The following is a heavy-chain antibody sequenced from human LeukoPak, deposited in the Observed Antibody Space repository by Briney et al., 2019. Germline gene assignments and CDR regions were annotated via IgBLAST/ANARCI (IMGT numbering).Heavy chain of an antibody. D-gene: IGHD4-11*01. CDR3: ARLAVDYSNYVGWFDP. Sequence: GNPLRFSGRVSDYSLTRYGMGGFGQLPGKALNWWGFTIPDDSDTRYRPSFQGQVTISANKSISTAYLQWSSLKASDTAMYYCARLAVDYSNYVGWFDPWGQGTLVTVSS. V-gene: IGHV5-51*01. CDR1: DYSLTRYG. CDR2: TIPDDSDT. J-gene: IGHJ5*02.